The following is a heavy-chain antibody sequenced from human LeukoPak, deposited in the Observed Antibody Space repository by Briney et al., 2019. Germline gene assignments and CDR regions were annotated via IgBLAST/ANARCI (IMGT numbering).Heavy chain of an antibody. CDR1: GFTFSSYG. CDR2: ISYDGSNK. V-gene: IGHV3-30*18. J-gene: IGHJ5*02. CDR3: AEAAQLLWFGELRYNWFDP. D-gene: IGHD3-10*01. Sequence: PGGSLRLSCAASGFTFSSYGMHWVRQAPGKGLEWVAVISYDGSNKYYADSVKGRFTISRDNSKNTLYLQMNSLRAEDTAVYYCAEAAQLLWFGELRYNWFDPWGQGTLVTVSS.